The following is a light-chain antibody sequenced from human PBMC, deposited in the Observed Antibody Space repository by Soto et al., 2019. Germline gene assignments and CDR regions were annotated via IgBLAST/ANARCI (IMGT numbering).Light chain of an antibody. CDR3: QQYGSSPQYS. CDR1: QSVGSNY. V-gene: IGKV3-20*01. CDR2: GAS. Sequence: EIVLTQSPGTLSLSPGERATLSCRASQSVGSNYLAWYQQIPGQAPRLLMYGASRRATGIPDRFSGSGSGTDFTLTISRLEPEDFAVYYCQQYGSSPQYSFGKGTKLESK. J-gene: IGKJ2*03.